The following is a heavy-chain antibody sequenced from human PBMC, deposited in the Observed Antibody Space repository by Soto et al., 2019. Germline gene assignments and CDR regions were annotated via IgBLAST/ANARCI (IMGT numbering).Heavy chain of an antibody. D-gene: IGHD5-12*01. CDR3: AKIGDGYAAFNI. V-gene: IGHV1-3*01. Sequence: ASVKVSCKASGYTFTLYAMHWVRLAPGHGLEWMGWINAVNGNTKYSQKFQGRVTITRYPSASTAYMELSSLTSEDTAVYYCAKIGDGYAAFNIWGQGTMVTVSS. CDR2: INAVNGNT. J-gene: IGHJ3*02. CDR1: GYTFTLYA.